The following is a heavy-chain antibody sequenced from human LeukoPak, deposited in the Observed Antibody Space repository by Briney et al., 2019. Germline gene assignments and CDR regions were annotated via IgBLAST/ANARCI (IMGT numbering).Heavy chain of an antibody. CDR2: ISGSGGST. Sequence: PGGSLRLSCAASGFTFSSYAMSWVRQAPGKGLEWVSAISGSGGSTYYADSVKGRFTISRDNSKNTLYLQMNSLRAEDTAVYYCAKDRVGITMVQGVLDYWGQGTLVTVSS. CDR3: AKDRVGITMVQGVLDY. D-gene: IGHD3-10*01. J-gene: IGHJ4*02. CDR1: GFTFSSYA. V-gene: IGHV3-23*01.